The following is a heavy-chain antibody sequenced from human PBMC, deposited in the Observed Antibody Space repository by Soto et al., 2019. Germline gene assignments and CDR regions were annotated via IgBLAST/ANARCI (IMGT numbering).Heavy chain of an antibody. Sequence: QMQLVESGGGVVQPGRSLRLSCAASGFTFRSYGIHWVRQAPGKGLGWVALIRFDGSKKYYVASVKGRFAVSRDNSKNTLYLQMNSLRVEDTAVYYCARDRLVPYGYGMVVWGQGTTVTVSS. CDR2: IRFDGSKK. CDR3: ARDRLVPYGYGMVV. CDR1: GFTFRSYG. J-gene: IGHJ6*02. D-gene: IGHD4-17*01. V-gene: IGHV3-33*01.